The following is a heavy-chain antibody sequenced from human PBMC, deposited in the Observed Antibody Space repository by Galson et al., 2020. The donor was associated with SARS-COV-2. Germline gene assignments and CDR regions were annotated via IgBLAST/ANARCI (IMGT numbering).Heavy chain of an antibody. V-gene: IGHV3-21*01. CDR1: GFTFSTYA. Sequence: GGSLRLSCAASGFTFSTYAMNWVRQAPGKGLEWVSSITSTGSHTYYADSVKGRFTISRDNAENSLYLQMNSLRVEDTAVYYCTREFGSGKNLDYWGQGTLVTVSS. CDR2: ITSTGSHT. J-gene: IGHJ4*02. D-gene: IGHD3-16*01. CDR3: TREFGSGKNLDY.